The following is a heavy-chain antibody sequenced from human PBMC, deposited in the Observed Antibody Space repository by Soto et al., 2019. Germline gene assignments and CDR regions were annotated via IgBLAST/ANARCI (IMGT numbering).Heavy chain of an antibody. V-gene: IGHV3-21*01. CDR2: ISSSSSYI. CDR3: ARDLGYSSGWYDY. CDR1: GFTFSSYS. J-gene: IGHJ4*02. D-gene: IGHD6-19*01. Sequence: EVQLVESGGGLVKPGGSLRLSCAASGFTFSSYSMNWVRQAPGKGLEWVSSISSSSSYIYYADSVKGRFTISRDNAKNSLYLEMNSLRAEDTAVYYCARDLGYSSGWYDYWGQGTLVTVSS.